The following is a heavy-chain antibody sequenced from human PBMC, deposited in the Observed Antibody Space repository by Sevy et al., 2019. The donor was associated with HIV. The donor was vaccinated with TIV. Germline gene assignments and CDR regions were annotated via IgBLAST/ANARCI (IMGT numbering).Heavy chain of an antibody. Sequence: GGSLRLSCAASGFTFSSYTMTWVRQAPGKGLEWVSSLTYNDKTFYADGVKGRFTISRDTSKNTFYLQMNSLRAEDTAVYYCGKALTIGWEKDAFNIWGQGTTVTVSS. CDR3: GKALTIGWEKDAFNI. J-gene: IGHJ3*02. CDR1: GFTFSSYT. D-gene: IGHD1-26*01. V-gene: IGHV3-23*01. CDR2: LTYNDKT.